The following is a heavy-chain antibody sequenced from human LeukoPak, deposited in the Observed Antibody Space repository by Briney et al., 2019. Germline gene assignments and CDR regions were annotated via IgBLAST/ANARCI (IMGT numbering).Heavy chain of an antibody. CDR1: GFTFSSYT. J-gene: IGHJ1*01. V-gene: IGHV3-30-3*01. CDR3: AKEGAITGAGTCYFQY. CDR2: ISYDGGNK. Sequence: GGSLRLSCAVSGFTFSSYTMHWVRQAPGKGLEWVTVISYDGGNKFYADSVKGRFTISRDNSKNTLYLQMNSLRAEDTAVYYCAKEGAITGAGTCYFQYWGQGTLVTVSS. D-gene: IGHD6-13*01.